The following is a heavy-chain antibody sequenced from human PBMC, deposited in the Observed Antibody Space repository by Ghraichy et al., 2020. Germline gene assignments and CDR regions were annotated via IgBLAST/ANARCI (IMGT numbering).Heavy chain of an antibody. D-gene: IGHD4-23*01. CDR2: IYYVGST. CDR1: GDPLNSGYKY. CDR3: ARNSSSTPGLPAGAFDL. J-gene: IGHJ3*01. Sequence: SQTLSLTCVVSGDPLNSGYKYWAWVRQTPGGGLEWIGSIYYVGSTSYNPSLKSRVTMSVDTSKNEFSLRLTSVTAADTGLYFCARNSSSTPGLPAGAFDLWGQGTKVTVSS. V-gene: IGHV4-39*01.